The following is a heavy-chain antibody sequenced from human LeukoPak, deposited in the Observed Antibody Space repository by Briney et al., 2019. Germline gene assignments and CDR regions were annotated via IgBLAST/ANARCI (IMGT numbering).Heavy chain of an antibody. D-gene: IGHD5-24*01. Sequence: GASVKVSCTASGGTFSSYAISWVRQAPGQGLEWMGRIIPILGIANYAQKFQGRVTITADKSTSTAYMELSSLRSEDTAVYYCARFRPDGYYFDYWGQGTLVTVSS. CDR2: IIPILGIA. V-gene: IGHV1-69*04. J-gene: IGHJ4*02. CDR3: ARFRPDGYYFDY. CDR1: GGTFSSYA.